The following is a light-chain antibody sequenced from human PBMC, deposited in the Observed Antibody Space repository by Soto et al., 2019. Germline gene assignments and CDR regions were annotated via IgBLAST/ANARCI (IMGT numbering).Light chain of an antibody. CDR2: DTT. V-gene: IGLV1-44*01. CDR3: AAWDDSLNGPI. CDR1: YSNIGIND. Sequence: QSVLTQPPSASGTPGQRVIVSCSGTYSNIGINDVHWYRQLSGSAPQILIYDTTERATGVPDRFSGSKSGTSASLAISGLQAEDEADYHCAAWDDSLNGPIFGGGT. J-gene: IGLJ2*01.